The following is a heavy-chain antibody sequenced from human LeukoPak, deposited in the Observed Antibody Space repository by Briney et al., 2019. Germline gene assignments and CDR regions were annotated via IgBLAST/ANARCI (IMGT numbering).Heavy chain of an antibody. J-gene: IGHJ4*02. CDR3: ARGKYSVDYYDSSGTIDY. D-gene: IGHD3-22*01. CDR2: ISAYNGNT. CDR1: GYTFTSYG. Sequence: ASVKVSCKASGYTFTSYGISWVRQAPGQGLEWMGWISAYNGNTNYAQKLQGRVTMTTDTSTGTAYMELRSLRSDDTAVYYCARGKYSVDYYDSSGTIDYWGQGPLVTVSS. V-gene: IGHV1-18*01.